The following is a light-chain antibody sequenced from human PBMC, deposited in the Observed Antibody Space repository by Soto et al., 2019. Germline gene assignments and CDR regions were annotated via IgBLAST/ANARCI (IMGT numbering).Light chain of an antibody. V-gene: IGLV2-14*01. J-gene: IGLJ2*01. CDR3: SSYTGSSTLVV. Sequence: QSALTQPASVSGSPGQSITISCTGTSSDIGRYNSVSWYQQHPGKAPKLIIHDVSNRPSGVSYRFSGSKSGNTASLTISGLQTEDEADYYCSSYTGSSTLVVFGGGTKLTVL. CDR1: SSDIGRYNS. CDR2: DVS.